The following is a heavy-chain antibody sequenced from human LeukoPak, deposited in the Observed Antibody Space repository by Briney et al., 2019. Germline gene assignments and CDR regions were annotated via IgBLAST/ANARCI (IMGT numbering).Heavy chain of an antibody. CDR2: IKPDGSET. D-gene: IGHD3-3*01. Sequence: GGSLRLSCAASGFTFSKSWMAWVRQAPGKGLEWVANIKPDGSETYYVDSVMGRFTISRDNAKNSVYLQMNSLRAEDTAVYYCARDRSISGVVTIDFWGQGTLVTVSS. V-gene: IGHV3-7*01. J-gene: IGHJ4*02. CDR3: ARDRSISGVVTIDF. CDR1: GFTFSKSW.